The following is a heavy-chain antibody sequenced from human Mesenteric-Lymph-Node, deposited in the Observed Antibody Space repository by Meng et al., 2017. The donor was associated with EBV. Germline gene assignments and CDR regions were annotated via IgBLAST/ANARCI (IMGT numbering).Heavy chain of an antibody. D-gene: IGHD3/OR15-3a*01. J-gene: IGHJ4*02. V-gene: IGHV1-18*01. CDR3: AREGDWTTFDY. Sequence: QVQLVQPGAEVKNRGASVRGSCKASRYTYTWYVIIWVRQAPGQGLEWVGWISAYNGNTNYAQKVQGRVTMTTDTSTTTAYMELRRLRSDDTAVYYCAREGDWTTFDYWGQGTLVTVSS. CDR2: ISAYNGNT. CDR1: RYTYTWYV.